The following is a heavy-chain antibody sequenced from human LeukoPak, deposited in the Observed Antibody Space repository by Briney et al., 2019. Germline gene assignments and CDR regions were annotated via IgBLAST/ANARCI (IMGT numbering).Heavy chain of an antibody. CDR1: GFTVSSNY. CDR2: IYSGGST. J-gene: IGHJ6*02. D-gene: IGHD6-6*01. CDR3: ARVGSSSYYYYGMDV. Sequence: GGSLRLSCAASGFTVSSNYMTWVRQAPGKGLEWVSVIYSGGSTYYEDSVKGRFTISRDNSKNTLYLQMNSLRAEDTAVYYCARVGSSSYYYYGMDVWGQGTTVTVSS. V-gene: IGHV3-66*02.